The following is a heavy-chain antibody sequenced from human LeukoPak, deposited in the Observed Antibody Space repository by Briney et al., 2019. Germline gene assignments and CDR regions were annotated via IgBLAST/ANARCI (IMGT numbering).Heavy chain of an antibody. V-gene: IGHV4-39*01. CDR3: VRRVGGSSYRDY. J-gene: IGHJ4*02. CDR2: ILYSGST. CDR1: GDPISSSRHY. Sequence: SSETLSLPCTVSGDPISSSRHYWGWVRKPPGKGLEWIGNILYSGSTNYNPSLKSRVTISVDTSKNQFSLKLSSVTVADTADYYCVRRVGGSSYRDYWGQGTLVTVSS. D-gene: IGHD3-22*01.